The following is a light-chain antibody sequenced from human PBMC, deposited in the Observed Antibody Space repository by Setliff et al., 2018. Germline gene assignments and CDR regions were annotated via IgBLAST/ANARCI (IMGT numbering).Light chain of an antibody. V-gene: IGLV2-14*01. J-gene: IGLJ1*01. CDR2: DVG. CDR1: SSDVGGYNH. Sequence: QSVLAQPASVSGSPGQSITISCTGSSSDVGGYNHVSWYQQQPGKAPKLMIYDVGKRPSGVSNRFSGSKSGNTASLTISGLQAEDEADYYCSSYTGSNSHVFGTGTKVTVL. CDR3: SSYTGSNSHV.